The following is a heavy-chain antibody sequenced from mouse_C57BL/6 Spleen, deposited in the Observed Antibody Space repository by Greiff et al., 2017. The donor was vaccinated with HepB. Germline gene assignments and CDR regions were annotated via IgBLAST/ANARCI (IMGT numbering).Heavy chain of an antibody. V-gene: IGHV5-4*01. J-gene: IGHJ3*01. CDR2: ISDGGSYT. D-gene: IGHD1-1*01. Sequence: EVKLVESGGGLVKPGGSLKLSCAASGFTFSSYAMSWVRQTPEKRLEWVATISDGGSYTYYPDNVKGRFTISRDNAKNNRYLQMSHLKSEDTAMYYCARDRDYGSSYGGFAYWVQGTLVTVSA. CDR1: GFTFSSYA. CDR3: ARDRDYGSSYGGFAY.